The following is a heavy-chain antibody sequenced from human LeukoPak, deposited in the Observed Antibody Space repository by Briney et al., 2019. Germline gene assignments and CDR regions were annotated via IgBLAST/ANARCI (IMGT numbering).Heavy chain of an antibody. CDR3: AKPNCTGTSCRFDY. V-gene: IGHV3-23*01. CDR2: ISGSGAST. J-gene: IGHJ4*02. Sequence: GSLRLSCAASGFPFSRYGMNWVRLAPGKGLPWVSGISGSGASTYYADSVKGRFTISRDNSKNTVYLQMNSLRAEDTAVYYCAKPNCTGTSCRFDYWGQGTLVTVSS. CDR1: GFPFSRYG. D-gene: IGHD2-2*01.